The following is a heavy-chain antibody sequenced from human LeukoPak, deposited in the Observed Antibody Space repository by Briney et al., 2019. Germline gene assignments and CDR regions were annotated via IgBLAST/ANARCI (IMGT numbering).Heavy chain of an antibody. Sequence: GGSLRLSCAASGFTFSSCAMHWVRQAPGKGLEWVAVISYDGSNKYYADSVKGRFTISRDNSKNTLYLQMNSLRAEDTAVYYCARDKNRVTIFAVAVDYWGQGTLVTVSS. CDR3: ARDKNRVTIFAVAVDY. D-gene: IGHD3-3*01. V-gene: IGHV3-30*04. CDR1: GFTFSSCA. J-gene: IGHJ4*02. CDR2: ISYDGSNK.